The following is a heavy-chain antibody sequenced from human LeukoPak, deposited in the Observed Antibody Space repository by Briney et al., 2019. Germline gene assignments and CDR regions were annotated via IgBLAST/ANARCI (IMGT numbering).Heavy chain of an antibody. Sequence: PGGSLRLSCAASGFTFSLAWMTWVRQAPGKGLEWVGRIKSKAAGETTDYAAPVKGRFTISRDDSKNTLYLQMNSLKTEDTAVYYCTTPREDIWGQGTMVTVSS. CDR3: TTPREDI. CDR1: GFTFSLAW. V-gene: IGHV3-15*01. CDR2: IKSKAAGETT. J-gene: IGHJ3*02.